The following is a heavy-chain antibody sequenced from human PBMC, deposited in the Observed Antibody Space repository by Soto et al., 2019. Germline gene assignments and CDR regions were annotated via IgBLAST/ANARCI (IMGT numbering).Heavy chain of an antibody. CDR2: IYYSGST. Sequence: QVQLQESGPGLVKPSQTLTLTCTVSGGSISSGGYYWSWIRQHPGKGLEWIGYIYYSGSTYYNPSLKSRVTISVDTSKNQFSLKLSSVTAADTAVYYCARDLRFRGFYGMDVWGQGTTVTVSS. CDR3: ARDLRFRGFYGMDV. J-gene: IGHJ6*02. D-gene: IGHD3-10*01. V-gene: IGHV4-31*03. CDR1: GGSISSGGYY.